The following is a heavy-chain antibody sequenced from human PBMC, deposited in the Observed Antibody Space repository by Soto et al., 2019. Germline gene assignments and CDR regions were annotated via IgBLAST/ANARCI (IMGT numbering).Heavy chain of an antibody. Sequence: PGESLKISCKGSGYSFTSYWIGWVRQMPGKGLEWMGIIYPGDSDTRYSPSFQGQVTISADKSISTAYLQWSSLKASDTAMYYCARHEVYGPETYGMDVWGQGTTVTVSS. CDR3: ARHEVYGPETYGMDV. V-gene: IGHV5-51*01. CDR1: GYSFTSYW. J-gene: IGHJ6*02. CDR2: IYPGDSDT. D-gene: IGHD4-17*01.